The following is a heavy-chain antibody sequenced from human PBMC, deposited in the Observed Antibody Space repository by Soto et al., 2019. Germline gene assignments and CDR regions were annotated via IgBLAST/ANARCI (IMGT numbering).Heavy chain of an antibody. V-gene: IGHV4-59*01. Sequence: SETLSLTCTVSGGSISSYYWSWIRQPPGKGLEWIGYIYYSGSTNYNPSLKSRVTISVDTSKNQFSLKLSSVTAADTAVYYCARGRESDYDFWSGYYFGWFDPWGQGTLVTVSS. CDR1: GGSISSYY. CDR2: IYYSGST. CDR3: ARGRESDYDFWSGYYFGWFDP. J-gene: IGHJ5*02. D-gene: IGHD3-3*01.